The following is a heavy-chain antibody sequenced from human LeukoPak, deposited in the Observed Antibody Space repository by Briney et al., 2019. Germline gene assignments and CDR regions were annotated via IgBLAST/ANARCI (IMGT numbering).Heavy chain of an antibody. V-gene: IGHV3-53*01. CDR3: ARGGWELSY. CDR2: IYSGGIT. D-gene: IGHD1-26*01. CDR1: GFTVSSNY. Sequence: GGSLRLSRAASGFTVSSNYMTWVRKAPGKGLEWVSVIYSGGITYYADSVKGRFTISRDNSKNTLYLQMNSLRAEDTAVYYCARGGWELSYWGQGTLVTVSS. J-gene: IGHJ4*02.